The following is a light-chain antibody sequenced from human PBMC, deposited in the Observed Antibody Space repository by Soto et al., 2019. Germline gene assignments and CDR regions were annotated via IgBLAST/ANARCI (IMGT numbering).Light chain of an antibody. CDR1: SSDVGTYNY. J-gene: IGLJ2*01. V-gene: IGLV2-11*01. CDR3: CSYAGSYSFAL. Sequence: QSALTQPRSVSGSPGQSVTISCTGTSSDVGTYNYVSWYQQHPGKAPKLMIYDVSQRPSGVPDRFSGSKSGNTASLTISGLQAEDESDYYCCSYAGSYSFALFGGGTKLTVL. CDR2: DVS.